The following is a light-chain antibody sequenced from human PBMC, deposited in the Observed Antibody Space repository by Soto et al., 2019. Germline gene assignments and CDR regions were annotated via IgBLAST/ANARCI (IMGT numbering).Light chain of an antibody. J-gene: IGLJ1*01. CDR2: EVT. Sequence: QSVLTQPPSASGSPGQSVTIPYTGTSSDVGGYDHVSWYQQHPGKAPKLMIYEVTKRPAGVPDRFSGSKSGNTASLTVSGLQAEDEADYYCSSDAGNYNYVFGTGTKVTVL. CDR1: SSDVGGYDH. CDR3: SSDAGNYNYV. V-gene: IGLV2-8*01.